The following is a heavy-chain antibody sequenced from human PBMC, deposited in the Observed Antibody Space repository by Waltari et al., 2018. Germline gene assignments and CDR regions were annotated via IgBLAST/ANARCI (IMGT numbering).Heavy chain of an antibody. D-gene: IGHD3-22*01. V-gene: IGHV3-23*01. CDR1: GFNFISYA. J-gene: IGHJ4*02. CDR3: ARHLYSIDYLELAK. Sequence: EEHLLESGGGLAQPGGSLRLSCAASGFNFISYAMGWVRRAPGKGLEWVSGISDSGVITKYADSVKGRFTVSRDNSKNTVFLHLNSLRAEDTAIYYCARHLYSIDYLELAKWGQGTLVTVSS. CDR2: ISDSGVIT.